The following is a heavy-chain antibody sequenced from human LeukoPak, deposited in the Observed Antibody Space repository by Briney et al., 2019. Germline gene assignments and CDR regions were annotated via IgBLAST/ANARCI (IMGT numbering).Heavy chain of an antibody. CDR2: IYPGDSDT. J-gene: IGHJ4*02. Sequence: GESLKISCQASGYSFTSYWIVWVRQMPGKGLEWMGIIYPGDSDTRYSPSFQGQVTISADKSISTAYLQWSSLKAAAAAMYGCARRNTGSSWYVSPFDYWGQGTLVTVSS. CDR1: GYSFTSYW. D-gene: IGHD6-13*01. CDR3: ARRNTGSSWYVSPFDY. V-gene: IGHV5-51*01.